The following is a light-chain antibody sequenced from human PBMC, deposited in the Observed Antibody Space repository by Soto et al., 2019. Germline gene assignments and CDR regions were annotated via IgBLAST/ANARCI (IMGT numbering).Light chain of an antibody. CDR2: GNS. Sequence: QSVLTQPPSVSGAPGQRVTISCTGSSSNIGAGHDVHWYQQLPGTAPKLLIHGNSNRPSGVPDRFSGSKSGTSASLAITGLQAEDEADYYCQSYDSSLGDNGVFGGGTKLTVL. CDR3: QSYDSSLGDNGV. CDR1: SSNIGAGHD. J-gene: IGLJ3*02. V-gene: IGLV1-40*01.